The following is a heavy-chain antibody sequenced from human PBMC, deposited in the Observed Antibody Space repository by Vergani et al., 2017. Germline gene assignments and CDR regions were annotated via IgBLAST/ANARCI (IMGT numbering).Heavy chain of an antibody. V-gene: IGHV4-34*01. CDR1: GGSFSGYY. J-gene: IGHJ4*02. Sequence: QVQLQQWGAGLLKPSETLSLTCAVYGGSFSGYYWSWIRQPPGKGLEWSGEINHSGSTNYNPSLKSRVTISVDTYKNQFSLKLSSVTAADTAVYYCARGLGLYGSGSYRYYFDYWGQGTLVTVSS. D-gene: IGHD3-10*01. CDR3: ARGLGLYGSGSYRYYFDY. CDR2: INHSGST.